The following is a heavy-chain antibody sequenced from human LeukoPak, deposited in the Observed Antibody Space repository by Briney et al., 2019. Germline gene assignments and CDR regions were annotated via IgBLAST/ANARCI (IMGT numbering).Heavy chain of an antibody. D-gene: IGHD2-2*02. CDR1: GYTFTSYA. CDR3: ARPRIYCSSTSCYTSYYYGMDV. V-gene: IGHV7-4-1*02. Sequence: ASVKVSCKASGYTFTSYAMNWVRQAPGQGLEWMGWINTNTGNPTYTQGFTGRFVFSLDTSVSTAYLQISSLKAEDTAVYYCARPRIYCSSTSCYTSYYYGMDVWGQGTTVTVSS. J-gene: IGHJ6*02. CDR2: INTNTGNP.